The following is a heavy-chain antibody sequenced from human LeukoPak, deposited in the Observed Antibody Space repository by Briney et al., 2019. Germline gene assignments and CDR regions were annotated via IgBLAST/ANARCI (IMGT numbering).Heavy chain of an antibody. Sequence: VASVKVSCKASGGTFSSYTISWVRQAPGQGLEWMGRIIPILGIANYAQKFQGRVTITADKSTSTAYMGLSSLRSEDTAVYYYARDNGGMSDYWGQGTLVTVSS. V-gene: IGHV1-69*04. CDR1: GGTFSSYT. J-gene: IGHJ4*02. CDR3: ARDNGGMSDY. D-gene: IGHD4-23*01. CDR2: IIPILGIA.